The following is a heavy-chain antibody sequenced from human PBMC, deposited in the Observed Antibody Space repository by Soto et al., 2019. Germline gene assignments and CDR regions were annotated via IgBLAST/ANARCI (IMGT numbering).Heavy chain of an antibody. CDR1: GFSLTTLGVC. CDR3: AHSDIHSGYDY. CDR2: IYWNDDK. D-gene: IGHD5-12*01. V-gene: IGHV2-5*01. J-gene: IGHJ4*02. Sequence: SFPTLVNPTQTLTLTCTFSGFSLTTLGVCVGCIRQPPGKALEWLALIYWNDDKRYSPSLKSRLTITKDTSKNQVVLTMTNMDPVDTATYYCAHSDIHSGYDYWGQGTLVTVSS.